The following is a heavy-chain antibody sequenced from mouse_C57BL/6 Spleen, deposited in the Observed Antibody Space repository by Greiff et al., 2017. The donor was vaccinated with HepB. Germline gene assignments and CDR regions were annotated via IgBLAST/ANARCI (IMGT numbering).Heavy chain of an antibody. CDR1: GFNFKNSY. Sequence: VQLQQSVAELVRPGASVKLSCTASGFNFKNSYMHWVKQRPEQGLEWIGRIDPANGNTKYAPKFQGKATITADTSSNTAYLQLSSLTSEDTAIYYCARDGFAYWGQGTLVTVSA. V-gene: IGHV14-3*01. J-gene: IGHJ3*01. CDR2: IDPANGNT. CDR3: ARDGFAY.